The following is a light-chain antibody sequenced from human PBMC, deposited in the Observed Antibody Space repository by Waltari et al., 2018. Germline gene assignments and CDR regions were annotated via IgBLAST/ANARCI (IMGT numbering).Light chain of an antibody. Sequence: DIVMTQSPDSLAVSLGERATINCKSSQSVLYSSNNKNYLAWYKHKAGQPPKLLICWASTRESGVPDRFSGSGSGTDFTLTISNLQAEDVAVYYCHQYYSAPRTFGQGTKLEIK. CDR2: WAS. CDR3: HQYYSAPRT. J-gene: IGKJ2*01. CDR1: QSVLYSSNNKNY. V-gene: IGKV4-1*01.